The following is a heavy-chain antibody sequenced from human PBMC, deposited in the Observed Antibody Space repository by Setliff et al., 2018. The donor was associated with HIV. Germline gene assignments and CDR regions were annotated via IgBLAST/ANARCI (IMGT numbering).Heavy chain of an antibody. CDR2: INPSGGST. J-gene: IGHJ4*02. CDR1: GYMFIAYG. Sequence: ASVKVSCKTSGYMFIAYGMSWVRQAPGQGLEWMGIINPSGGSTSYAQKFQGRVTMTRDTSTSTVYMELSSLRSEDTAVYYCARDYDSSGSLFDYWGQGTLVTVSS. V-gene: IGHV1-46*01. D-gene: IGHD3-22*01. CDR3: ARDYDSSGSLFDY.